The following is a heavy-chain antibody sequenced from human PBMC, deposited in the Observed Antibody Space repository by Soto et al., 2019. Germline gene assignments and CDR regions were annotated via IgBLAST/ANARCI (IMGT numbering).Heavy chain of an antibody. CDR1: GGSFISYH. D-gene: IGHD5-18*01. J-gene: IGHJ4*02. Sequence: SETLSLTCAVYGGSFISYHWSWIRQTPGKGLEWIGEINHLTTTNYNPSLKSRVIISLDTPKNQFSLKLSSVTAADTAVYYCARGYDTALAPIFWGQGILVTVSS. V-gene: IGHV4-34*01. CDR3: ARGYDTALAPIF. CDR2: INHLTTT.